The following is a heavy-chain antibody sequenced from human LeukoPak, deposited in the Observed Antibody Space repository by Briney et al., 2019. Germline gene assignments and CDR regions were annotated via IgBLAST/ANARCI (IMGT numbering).Heavy chain of an antibody. D-gene: IGHD3-10*01. CDR3: ARDSGTTGEVKFDP. V-gene: IGHV4-39*07. CDR1: GGSISSSTYY. Sequence: PSETLSLTCTVSGGSISSSTYYWGWIRQPPGKGLEWIGSIFYSGRTYYNPSLKSRVTVSVDTSKNQFSLRLSSVNAADTAVYYCARDSGTTGEVKFDPWGQGMLVTVSS. J-gene: IGHJ5*02. CDR2: IFYSGRT.